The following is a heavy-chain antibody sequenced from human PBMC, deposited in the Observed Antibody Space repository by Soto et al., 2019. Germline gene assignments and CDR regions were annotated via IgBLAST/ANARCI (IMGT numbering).Heavy chain of an antibody. D-gene: IGHD3-3*01. V-gene: IGHV1-18*01. CDR1: GYTFTSYG. CDR3: ARDPSITIFGVVIAGPQFDP. J-gene: IGHJ5*02. Sequence: ASVKVSCKASGYTFTSYGISWVRQAPGQGLEWMGWISAYNGNTNYAQKLQGRVTMTTDTSTSTAYMELRSLRSDDTAVYYCARDPSITIFGVVIAGPQFDPWGKGTLVTVS. CDR2: ISAYNGNT.